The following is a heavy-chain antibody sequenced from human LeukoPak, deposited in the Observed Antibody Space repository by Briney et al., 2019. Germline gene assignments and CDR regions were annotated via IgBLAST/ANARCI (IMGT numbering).Heavy chain of an antibody. V-gene: IGHV4-31*03. CDR1: GGSISSGGYY. Sequence: PSETPSLTCTVSGGSISSGGYYWSWIRQHPGKGLEWIGYIYYSGSTYYNPSLKSRVTISVDTSKNQFSLKLSSVTAADTAVYYCARGHYDFWSGYYSGWFDPWGQGTLVTVSS. J-gene: IGHJ5*02. CDR2: IYYSGST. CDR3: ARGHYDFWSGYYSGWFDP. D-gene: IGHD3-3*01.